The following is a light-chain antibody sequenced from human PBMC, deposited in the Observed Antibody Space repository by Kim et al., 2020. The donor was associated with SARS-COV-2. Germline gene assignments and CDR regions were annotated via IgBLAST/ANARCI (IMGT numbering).Light chain of an antibody. CDR3: QQCDNWPRT. CDR2: GAS. CDR1: QSVGRN. V-gene: IGKV3-15*01. J-gene: IGKJ2*01. Sequence: SVYPGEAAPPSCRAIQSVGRNLAWYRQKPGQAPSLLIYGASIRAAGVPDRFSGSGSGTEFTLTISRLHSEDFVVYYCQQCDNWPRTFGQGTKLEI.